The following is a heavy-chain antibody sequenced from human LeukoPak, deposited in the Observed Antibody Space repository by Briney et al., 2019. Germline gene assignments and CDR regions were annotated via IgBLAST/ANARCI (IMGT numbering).Heavy chain of an antibody. CDR3: ARVGLGASPDAFDI. CDR1: GFTFSSYE. V-gene: IGHV3-48*03. J-gene: IGHJ3*02. D-gene: IGHD3-10*01. CDR2: ISSSGSTI. Sequence: GGSLRLSCAASGFTFSSYEMNWVRQAPGKGLEWVSYISSSGSTIYYADSVKGRFTISRDNTKNSLYLQMNSLRAEDTAVYYCARVGLGASPDAFDIWGQGTMVTASS.